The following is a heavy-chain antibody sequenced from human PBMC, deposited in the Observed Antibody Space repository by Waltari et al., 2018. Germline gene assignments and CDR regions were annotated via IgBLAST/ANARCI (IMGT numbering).Heavy chain of an antibody. CDR1: GFTFSSYA. D-gene: IGHD3-3*01. CDR2: ISGSGGRT. Sequence: EVQLLESGGGLVQTGGSLRLSCAASGFTFSSYAMSWVRKAPGKGLEWVSAISGSGGRTYDADNEKGRFTNARENSTSTLYLQMNSLRAEDTDGDDCARDRFLEGLLEFGNAFDIWGQGTMVTVSS. J-gene: IGHJ3*02. V-gene: IGHV3-23*01. CDR3: ARDRFLEGLLEFGNAFDI.